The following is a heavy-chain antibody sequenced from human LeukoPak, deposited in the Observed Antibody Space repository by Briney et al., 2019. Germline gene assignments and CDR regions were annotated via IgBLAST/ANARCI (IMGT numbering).Heavy chain of an antibody. CDR1: GGTFSSYA. D-gene: IGHD2-2*01. V-gene: IGHV1-69*13. CDR2: IIPIFGTA. CDR3: AREMGYCSSTSCPGAFDI. J-gene: IGHJ3*02. Sequence: ASVKVSRKASGGTFSSYAISWVRQAPGQGLEWMGGIIPIFGTANYAQKFQGRVTITADESTSTAYMELSSLRSEDTAVYYCAREMGYCSSTSCPGAFDIWGQGTMVTVSS.